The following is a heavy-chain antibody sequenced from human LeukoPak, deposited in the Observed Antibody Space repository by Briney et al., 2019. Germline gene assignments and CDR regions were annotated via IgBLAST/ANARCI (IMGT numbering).Heavy chain of an antibody. Sequence: ASVKVSCKASGGTFSSYAISWVRQAPGQGLEWMGGIIPIFGTANYAQKFRGRVTITADESTSTAYMELSSLRSEDTAVYYCARDDSSGYYPRKYFQHWGQGTLVTVSS. V-gene: IGHV1-69*13. CDR1: GGTFSSYA. CDR2: IIPIFGTA. J-gene: IGHJ1*01. CDR3: ARDDSSGYYPRKYFQH. D-gene: IGHD3-22*01.